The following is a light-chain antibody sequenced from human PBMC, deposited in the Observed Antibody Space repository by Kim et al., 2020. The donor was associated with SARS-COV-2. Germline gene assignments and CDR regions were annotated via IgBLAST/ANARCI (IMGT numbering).Light chain of an antibody. V-gene: IGKV4-1*01. CDR2: WSS. CDR1: QSVSYK. J-gene: IGKJ2*01. CDR3: QQYHTLPYT. Sequence: SLSERATINCKSSQSVSYKLVWYQQKPGQPPKLLIRWSSDRESGVPDRFTGGGSGTDFTLTISSLQAEDVAVYYCQQYHTLPYTFGQGTKLEI.